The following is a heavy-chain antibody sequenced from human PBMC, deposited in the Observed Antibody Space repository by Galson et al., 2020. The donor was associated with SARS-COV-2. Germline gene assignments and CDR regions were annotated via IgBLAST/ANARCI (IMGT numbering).Heavy chain of an antibody. CDR2: IYYSGSA. J-gene: IGHJ4*02. Sequence: SETLSLTCTVSGGSMSRYYWSWIRQPPGKGLEWIGYIYYSGSANYNPSLKSRVTISIDTSENQFSLMLSSVTAADTAVYFCARRGNGYNDYFDYWGQGALVTVSS. CDR1: GGSMSRYY. D-gene: IGHD5-12*01. CDR3: ARRGNGYNDYFDY. V-gene: IGHV4-59*08.